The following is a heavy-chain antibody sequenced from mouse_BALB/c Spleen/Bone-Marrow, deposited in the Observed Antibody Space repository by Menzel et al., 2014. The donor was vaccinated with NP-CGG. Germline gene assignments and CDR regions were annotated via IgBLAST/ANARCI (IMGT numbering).Heavy chain of an antibody. D-gene: IGHD2-3*01. CDR1: GYTFTTYT. V-gene: IGHV1-4*01. Sequence: VKLMESGAELARPGASVKMSCRASGYTFTTYTIHWVRQRPGQGLEWIGCINPSSGYTNYIQKFKDKATLTADKSSSTAYMQLSSLTSEDSAVYYCARRDDGYVFFDYWGQGTTLTVSS. CDR3: ARRDDGYVFFDY. J-gene: IGHJ2*01. CDR2: INPSSGYT.